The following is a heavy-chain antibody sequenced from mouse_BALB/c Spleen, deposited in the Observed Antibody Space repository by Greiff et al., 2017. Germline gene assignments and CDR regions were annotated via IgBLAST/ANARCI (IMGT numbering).Heavy chain of an antibody. CDR1: GYTFTSYW. D-gene: IGHD4-1*02. CDR2: INPSTGYT. J-gene: IGHJ2*01. CDR3: ARRGSCYYFDY. Sequence: VKLQQSGAELAKPGASVKMSCKASGYTFTSYWMHWVKQRPGQGLEWIGYINPSTGYTEYNQKFKDKATLTADKSSSTAYMQLSSLTSEDSAVYYCARRGSCYYFDYWGQGTTLTVSS. V-gene: IGHV1-7*01.